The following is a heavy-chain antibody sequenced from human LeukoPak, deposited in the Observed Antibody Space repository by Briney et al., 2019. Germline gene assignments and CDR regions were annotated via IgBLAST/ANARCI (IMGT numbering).Heavy chain of an antibody. CDR1: GVSFNDYY. D-gene: IGHD4-17*01. Sequence: SETLPLTCAVSGVSFNDYYWSWVRQTPGKGLEWIGEINHSGYTNDSPSLKSRVTMSIDTSRKQFSLNLRSVTVADTGIYYCTRMTTGHDYWGQGTLVTVSS. CDR3: TRMTTGHDY. J-gene: IGHJ4*02. V-gene: IGHV4-34*10. CDR2: INHSGYT.